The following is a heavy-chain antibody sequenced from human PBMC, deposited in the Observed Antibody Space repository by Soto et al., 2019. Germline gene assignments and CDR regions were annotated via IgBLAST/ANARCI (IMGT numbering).Heavy chain of an antibody. J-gene: IGHJ6*03. D-gene: IGHD3-3*01. CDR1: GYTFTSYG. Sequence: QVQLVQSGAEVKKPGASVKVSCNASGYTFTSYGISWVRQPPGQDLEWMGWLSAYTGNTNYAQNLQDRVTMTTDTSTSTAYMELRSLRSDDTAVYFCARVRQDDFWSGYSRYYYYYMDVWGKGTTVTVSS. CDR3: ARVRQDDFWSGYSRYYYYYMDV. CDR2: LSAYTGNT. V-gene: IGHV1-18*01.